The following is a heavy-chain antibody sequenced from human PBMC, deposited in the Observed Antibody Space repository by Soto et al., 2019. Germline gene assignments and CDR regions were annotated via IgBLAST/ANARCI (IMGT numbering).Heavy chain of an antibody. V-gene: IGHV1-69*02. J-gene: IGHJ5*02. CDR2: IIPLLGMA. D-gene: IGHD6-6*01. CDR3: ARDGGFEYSNSDGTYWFDP. Sequence: QVQLVQSGAEVKKPGSSVKVSCKASGGTFSSYTIGWVRQAPGQGLEWMGRIIPLLGMANYGQKFQGRVTITADRYTSTAYMELSSLTSDDTAVYYCARDGGFEYSNSDGTYWFDPWGQGTLVIVSS. CDR1: GGTFSSYT.